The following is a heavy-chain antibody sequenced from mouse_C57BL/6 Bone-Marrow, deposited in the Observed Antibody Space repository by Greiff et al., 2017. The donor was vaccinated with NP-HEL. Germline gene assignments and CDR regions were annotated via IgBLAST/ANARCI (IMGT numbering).Heavy chain of an antibody. CDR1: GYTFTDYY. CDR3: ANFYYGNYLFAY. J-gene: IGHJ3*01. Sequence: VQLQQSGPELVKPGASVKISCKASGYTFTDYYMNWVKQSHGKSLEWIGDINPNNGGTSYNQKFKGKATLTVDTSSSTAYMKRRSLTSEDSAVYYCANFYYGNYLFAYWGKGTLVTVSA. V-gene: IGHV1-26*01. CDR2: INPNNGGT. D-gene: IGHD2-1*01.